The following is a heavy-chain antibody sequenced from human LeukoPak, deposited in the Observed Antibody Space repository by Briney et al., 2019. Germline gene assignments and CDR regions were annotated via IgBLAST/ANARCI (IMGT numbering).Heavy chain of an antibody. CDR1: DGSISSFY. CDR3: AKSNGYGLVDI. V-gene: IGHV4-59*12. Sequence: SETLSLTCTVSDGSISSFYWSWIRQPPGKGLEWIGYIYYSGSTDYNPSLKSRVTMSVDRSKNQFSLKLNSVTAADTAVYYCAKSNGYGLVDIWGQGTMVTVSS. J-gene: IGHJ3*02. CDR2: IYYSGST. D-gene: IGHD3-10*01.